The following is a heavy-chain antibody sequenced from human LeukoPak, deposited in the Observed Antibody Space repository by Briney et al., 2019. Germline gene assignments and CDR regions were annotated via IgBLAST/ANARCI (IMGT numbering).Heavy chain of an antibody. D-gene: IGHD3-10*01. CDR3: AREGSITY. CDR1: GLTFSTYE. CDR2: ISSSGSAI. J-gene: IGHJ4*02. Sequence: GGSLRLSFAASGLTFSTYEMNWVLHAPGKGLEWVSYISSSGSAIYYAESVKGRFTISRDNAKNSLYLQMNSLRAEDTAIYYCAREGSITYWGQGTLVTVSS. V-gene: IGHV3-48*03.